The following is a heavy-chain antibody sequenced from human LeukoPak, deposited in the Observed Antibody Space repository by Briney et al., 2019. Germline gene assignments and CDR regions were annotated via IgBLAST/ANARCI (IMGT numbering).Heavy chain of an antibody. V-gene: IGHV3-23*01. CDR2: ISGSGGST. CDR3: RGYYYDSSGYYFDY. CDR1: GFTFSSYW. J-gene: IGHJ4*02. Sequence: GGSLRLSCAASGFTFSSYWMSWVRQAPGKGLEWVSAISGSGGSTYYADSVKGRFTISRDNSKNTLYLQMNSLRAEDTAVYYCRGYYYDSSGYYFDYWGQGTLVTVSS. D-gene: IGHD3-22*01.